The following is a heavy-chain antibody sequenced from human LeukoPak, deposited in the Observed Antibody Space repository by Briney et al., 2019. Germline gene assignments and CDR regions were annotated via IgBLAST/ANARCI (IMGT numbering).Heavy chain of an antibody. V-gene: IGHV4-59*12. CDR1: GGSISSYY. CDR3: ARDYTGSYLNWFDP. CDR2: IYYSGST. J-gene: IGHJ5*02. D-gene: IGHD1-26*01. Sequence: SETLSLTCTVSGGSISSYYWSWIRQPPGKGLEWIGYIYYSGSTNYNPSLKSRVTISVDTSKNQFSLKLSSVTAADTAVYYCARDYTGSYLNWFDPWGRGTLVTVSS.